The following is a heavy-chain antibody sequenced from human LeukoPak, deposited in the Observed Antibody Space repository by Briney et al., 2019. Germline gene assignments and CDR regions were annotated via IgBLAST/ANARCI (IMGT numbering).Heavy chain of an antibody. D-gene: IGHD2-2*02. CDR1: GGSISSYY. V-gene: IGHV4-4*09. CDR3: ARPLRDCSSTSCYTGDYYYYYMDV. Sequence: KPSETLSLTCTVSGGSISSYYWSWIRQPPGKGLEWIGYIYTSGSTNYNPSLKSRVTISVDTSKNQFSLKLSSVTAAGTAVYYCARPLRDCSSTSCYTGDYYYYYMDVWGKGTTVTVSS. J-gene: IGHJ6*03. CDR2: IYTSGST.